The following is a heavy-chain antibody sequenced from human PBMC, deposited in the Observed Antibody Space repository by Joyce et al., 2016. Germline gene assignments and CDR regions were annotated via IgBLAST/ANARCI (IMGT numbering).Heavy chain of an antibody. J-gene: IGHJ4*02. D-gene: IGHD1/OR15-1a*01. Sequence: WVRQAPGKGLEWVANIKQDGTEKYYVDSVKGRFTISRDNAKNSVDLQMNSLTDEDTAVYYCAREVANWHNEGVYYFDSWGQGTLVTVSS. V-gene: IGHV3-7*01. CDR3: AREVANWHNEGVYYFDS. CDR2: IKQDGTEK.